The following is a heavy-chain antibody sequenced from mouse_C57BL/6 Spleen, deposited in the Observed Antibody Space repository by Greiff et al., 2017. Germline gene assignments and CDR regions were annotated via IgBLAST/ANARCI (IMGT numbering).Heavy chain of an antibody. CDR3: ARDRVYDNYAMDY. CDR2: ISDGGSYT. Sequence: EVKLMESGGGLVKPGGSLKLSCAASGFTFSSYAMSWVRQTPEKRLEWVATISDGGSYTYYPDNVKGRFTISRDNAKNILYLQMSHLKSEDTAMYYCARDRVYDNYAMDYWGQGTSVTVSS. CDR1: GFTFSSYA. J-gene: IGHJ4*01. V-gene: IGHV5-4*01. D-gene: IGHD2-12*01.